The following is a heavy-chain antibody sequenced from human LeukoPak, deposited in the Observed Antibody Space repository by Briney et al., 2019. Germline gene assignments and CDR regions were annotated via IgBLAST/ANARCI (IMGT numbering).Heavy chain of an antibody. J-gene: IGHJ4*02. V-gene: IGHV4-39*01. D-gene: IGHD5-18*01. CDR1: SGSISSSSYY. CDR2: IYYSGST. Sequence: SSETLSLTCTVSSGSISSSSYYWGWIRQPPGKGLEWIGSIYYSGSTYYNPSLKSRVTISVDTSKNQFSLKLSSVTAADTAVYYCARNEVDTAMVTDGYFDYWGQGTLVTVSS. CDR3: ARNEVDTAMVTDGYFDY.